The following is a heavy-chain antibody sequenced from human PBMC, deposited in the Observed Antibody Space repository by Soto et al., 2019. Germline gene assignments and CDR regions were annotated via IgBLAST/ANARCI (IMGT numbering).Heavy chain of an antibody. V-gene: IGHV1-69*01. J-gene: IGHJ4*02. CDR1: GGTFSSYA. CDR2: IIPIFGTA. D-gene: IGHD6-19*01. CDR3: ARVGWGRGWYYFDY. Sequence: QVQLVQSGAEVKKPGSSVRVSCKASGGTFSSYAISWVRQAPGQGLEWMGGIIPIFGTANYAQKFQGRITINADESPSKAYMELSSLKGWVTAVYYCARVGWGRGWYYFDYWGQGTLVTVSS.